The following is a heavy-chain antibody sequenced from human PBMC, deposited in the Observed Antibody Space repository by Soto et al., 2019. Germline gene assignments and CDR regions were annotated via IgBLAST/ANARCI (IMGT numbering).Heavy chain of an antibody. CDR3: ARTHPLEYCTNGVCFRPSFDY. CDR2: IYPGDSDT. D-gene: IGHD2-8*01. J-gene: IGHJ4*02. Sequence: PGESLKISCKGSGYSFTSYWIGWVRQMPGKGLEWMGIIYPGDSDTRYSPSFQGQVTISADKSISTAYLQWSSLKASDTAMYYCARTHPLEYCTNGVCFRPSFDYWGQGTLVTVSS. V-gene: IGHV5-51*01. CDR1: GYSFTSYW.